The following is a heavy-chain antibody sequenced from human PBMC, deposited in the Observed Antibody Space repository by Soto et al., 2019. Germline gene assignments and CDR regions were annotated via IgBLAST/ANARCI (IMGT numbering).Heavy chain of an antibody. V-gene: IGHV1-2*04. D-gene: IGHD2-8*01. CDR1: GYSFTDYH. CDR3: ARGDSTDCSNGVCSFFYNHDMDV. CDR2: INPKSGGT. Sequence: ASVKVSCKXSGYSFTDYHIHWVRQAPGQGLEWLGRINPKSGGTSTAEKFQGWVTMTTDTSISTASMELTRLTSDDTAIYYCARGDSTDCSNGVCSFFYNHDMDVGGQGTTVTVSS. J-gene: IGHJ6*02.